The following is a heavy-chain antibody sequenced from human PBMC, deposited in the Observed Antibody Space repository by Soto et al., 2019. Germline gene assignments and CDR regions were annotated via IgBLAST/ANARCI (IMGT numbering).Heavy chain of an antibody. CDR2: IYPGDSDT. V-gene: IGHV5-51*01. J-gene: IGHJ6*02. CDR1: GYSFTSYW. CDR3: ARQAEGYYYDMDV. Sequence: GESLKISCKGSGYSFTSYWIGWVRQMPGKGLEWMGIIYPGDSDTRYSPSFQGQVTIPADKSISTAYLQWSSLEASDTAMYYCARQAEGYYYDMDVWGQGTTVTVSS.